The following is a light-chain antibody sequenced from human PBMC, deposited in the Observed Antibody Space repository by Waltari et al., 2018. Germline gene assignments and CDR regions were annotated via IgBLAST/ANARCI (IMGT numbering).Light chain of an antibody. J-gene: IGKJ5*01. Sequence: DIQLTQSPSFLSASVGDTVTITCRASQGINTYLAWYQQEPGKAPKLLIYPASTLQSGVPSRFSGSGSGAEFTLTISSLQPEDCVIYYCQQVNNYPATFGQGTRLEIK. CDR3: QQVNNYPAT. CDR1: QGINTY. V-gene: IGKV1-9*01. CDR2: PAS.